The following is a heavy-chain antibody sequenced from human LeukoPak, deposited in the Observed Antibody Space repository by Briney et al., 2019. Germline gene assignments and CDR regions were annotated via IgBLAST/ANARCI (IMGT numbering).Heavy chain of an antibody. CDR2: INPSVGGT. Sequence: AASVKVSCKAFGYGFTSYYIHWVRPPPGQGLEWMGIINPSVGGTTYARKFQGRVTMTRDTSTSTVYMELSSLRSEDTAVYYCARHGSGRYYPAEGRVDYWGQGTLVTVSS. CDR1: GYGFTSYY. CDR3: ARHGSGRYYPAEGRVDY. D-gene: IGHD3-10*01. J-gene: IGHJ4*02. V-gene: IGHV1-46*03.